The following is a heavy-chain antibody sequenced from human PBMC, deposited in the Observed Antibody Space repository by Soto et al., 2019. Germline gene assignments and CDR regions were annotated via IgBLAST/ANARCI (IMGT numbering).Heavy chain of an antibody. CDR2: IYYSGTT. J-gene: IGHJ5*02. V-gene: IGHV4-31*03. D-gene: IGHD2-2*01. Sequence: SETLSLTCTVSGGSISSGGYYWCLIGQHPGKGLEWLGYIYYSGTTYYNPSLMSRVTISVDTSKNQFSLKLSSVSAADTALYYCAGCSLVVVPDPGFDPWGRGILVTVSS. CDR1: GGSISSGGYY. CDR3: AGCSLVVVPDPGFDP.